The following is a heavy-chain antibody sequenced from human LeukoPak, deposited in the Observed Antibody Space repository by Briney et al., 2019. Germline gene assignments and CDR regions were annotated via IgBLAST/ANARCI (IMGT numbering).Heavy chain of an antibody. CDR2: ISAYNGNT. J-gene: IGHJ4*02. V-gene: IGHV1-18*01. Sequence: ASVKVSCKTSGYTFTSYGISWVRQAPGQGLEWMGWISAYNGNTNYAQELQGRVTMTTDTSTSTAYMELRSLRSDDAAVYYCARFPLGGYSGYDYVGYFDYWGQGTLVTVSS. CDR1: GYTFTSYG. CDR3: ARFPLGGYSGYDYVGYFDY. D-gene: IGHD5-12*01.